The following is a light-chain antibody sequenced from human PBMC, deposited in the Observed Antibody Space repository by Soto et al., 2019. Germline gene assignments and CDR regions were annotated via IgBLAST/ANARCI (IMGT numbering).Light chain of an antibody. CDR3: AAWDDSLSGLV. J-gene: IGLJ2*01. CDR2: RND. V-gene: IGLV1-47*01. CDR1: SSNIGSNY. Sequence: QAVVTQPPSASETPGQRVTISCSGSSSNIGSNYVYWYQQLPGTAPKLLIYRNDQRPSGVPDRFSGSKSGTSASLAISGLRSEDEADYYCAAWDDSLSGLVFGGGTQLTVL.